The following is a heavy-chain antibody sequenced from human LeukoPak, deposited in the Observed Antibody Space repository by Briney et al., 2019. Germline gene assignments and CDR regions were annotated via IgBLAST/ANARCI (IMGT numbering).Heavy chain of an antibody. V-gene: IGHV3-9*01. D-gene: IGHD2-15*01. CDR2: ISWNSGSI. CDR1: GFTFDDYA. Sequence: PGRSLRLSCAASGFTFDDYAMHWVRQAPGKGLEWVSGISWNSGSIGYADSVKGRFTISRDNAKNSLYLQMNSLRAEDTALYYCAKDHSTCSGGSCYYYYGMDVWGQGTTVTVSS. J-gene: IGHJ6*02. CDR3: AKDHSTCSGGSCYYYYGMDV.